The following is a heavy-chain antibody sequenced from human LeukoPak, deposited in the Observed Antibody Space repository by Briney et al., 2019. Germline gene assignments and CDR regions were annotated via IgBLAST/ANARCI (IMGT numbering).Heavy chain of an antibody. CDR3: ARSDCTSTSCYVFGDY. CDR1: GFTFTSYV. V-gene: IGHV1-18*01. CDR2: ISTYNGNT. J-gene: IGHJ4*02. D-gene: IGHD2-2*01. Sequence: ASVKVSCKASGFTFTSYVISWVRQAPGQGLESMGWISTYNGNTNYAQKLQGRVTMTTDTSTSTAYMELTSLRSGDTAVYYCARSDCTSTSCYVFGDYWGQGTLVTVSS.